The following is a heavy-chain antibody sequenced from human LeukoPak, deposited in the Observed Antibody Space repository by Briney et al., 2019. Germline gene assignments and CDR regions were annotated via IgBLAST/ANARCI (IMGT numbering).Heavy chain of an antibody. CDR1: GGSISSGGYY. J-gene: IGHJ4*02. CDR3: ARLQYSSGWHGFGY. CDR2: IYYSGST. V-gene: IGHV4-31*03. Sequence: SQTLSLTCTVSGGSISSGGYYWSWIRQHPGKGLEWIGYIYYSGSTYYNPSLKSRVTISVDTSKNQFSLKLSSVTAADTAVYYCARLQYSSGWHGFGYWGQGTLVTVSS. D-gene: IGHD6-19*01.